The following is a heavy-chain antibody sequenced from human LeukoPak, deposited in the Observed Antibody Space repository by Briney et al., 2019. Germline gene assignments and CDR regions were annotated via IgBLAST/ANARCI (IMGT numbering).Heavy chain of an antibody. CDR1: GGSFSGYY. D-gene: IGHD2-2*01. J-gene: IGHJ6*02. V-gene: IGHV4-34*01. Sequence: PSETLSLTCAVYGGSFSGYYWSWIRQPPGKGLEWLGEINHSGSTNYNPSLKSRVTISVDTSKNQFSLKLSSVTAADTAVYYCARGRVYCSSTSCYEDYYYGMDVWGQGTTVTVSS. CDR2: INHSGST. CDR3: ARGRVYCSSTSCYEDYYYGMDV.